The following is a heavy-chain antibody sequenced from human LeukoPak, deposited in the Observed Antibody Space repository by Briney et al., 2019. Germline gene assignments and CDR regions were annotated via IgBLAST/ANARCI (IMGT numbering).Heavy chain of an antibody. CDR3: ARGGRTVPAARGDY. CDR2: ISSSSSYI. V-gene: IGHV3-21*01. J-gene: IGHJ4*02. D-gene: IGHD2-2*01. CDR1: GFTFSSYS. Sequence: GGSLRLSCAASGFTFSSYSMNWVRQAPGKGLEWVSSISSSSSYIYYADSVKGRFTISRDNAKNSLYLKMNSLRAEDTAVYYCARGGRTVPAARGDYWGQGTLVTVSS.